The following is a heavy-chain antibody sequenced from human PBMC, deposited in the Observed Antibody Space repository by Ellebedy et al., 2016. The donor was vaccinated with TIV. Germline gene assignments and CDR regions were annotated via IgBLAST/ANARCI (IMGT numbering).Heavy chain of an antibody. CDR3: ARAPQWLGRAYDI. V-gene: IGHV6-1*01. J-gene: IGHJ3*02. Sequence: SQTLSLTCAISGDSVSSNTAAWTWIRQSPSRGLEWLGRTYYRSKWYNDYAISVKSRITINPDTSKNQFSLQLNSVTPEDTAGYYCARAPQWLGRAYDIWGQGIMVTVSS. CDR1: GDSVSSNTAA. D-gene: IGHD6-19*01. CDR2: TYYRSKWYN.